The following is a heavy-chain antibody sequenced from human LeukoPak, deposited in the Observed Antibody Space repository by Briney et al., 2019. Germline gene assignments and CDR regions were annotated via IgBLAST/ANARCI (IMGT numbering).Heavy chain of an antibody. V-gene: IGHV4-34*01. CDR1: GGSFSGYY. J-gene: IGHJ5*02. CDR3: AVKRCSRALGPFDP. Sequence: SETLSLTCAVYGGSFSGYYWSWIRQPPGKGLEWIGEINHSGSTNYNPSLKSRVTISVDTSKNQFSLKLSSVTAADTAVYYCAVKRCSRALGPFDPWGQGTLVTVSS. CDR2: INHSGST. D-gene: IGHD6-13*01.